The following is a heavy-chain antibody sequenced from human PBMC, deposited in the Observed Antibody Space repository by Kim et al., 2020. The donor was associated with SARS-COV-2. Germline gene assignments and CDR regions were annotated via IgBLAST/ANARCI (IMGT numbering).Heavy chain of an antibody. D-gene: IGHD6-19*01. V-gene: IGHV6-1*01. J-gene: IGHJ4*02. CDR3: AVEIAVAGTFDY. Sequence: DYAVSVKSRITINPDTSKDQFSLQLNSVTPEDTAVYYCAVEIAVAGTFDYWGQGTLVTVSS.